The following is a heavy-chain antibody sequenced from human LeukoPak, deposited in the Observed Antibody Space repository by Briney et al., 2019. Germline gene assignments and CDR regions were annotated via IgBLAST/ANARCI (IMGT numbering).Heavy chain of an antibody. J-gene: IGHJ5*02. V-gene: IGHV1-2*02. D-gene: IGHD6-6*01. CDR2: INPNSGGT. Sequence: ASVKVSCKASGYTFIGYYIHWVRQAPGQGLEWMGWINPNSGGTNYAQKFQGRVTMTRDTSISTAYMELSRLRSDDTAVYYCARDSSSAYRDWFDPWGQGTLVTVSS. CDR3: ARDSSSAYRDWFDP. CDR1: GYTFIGYY.